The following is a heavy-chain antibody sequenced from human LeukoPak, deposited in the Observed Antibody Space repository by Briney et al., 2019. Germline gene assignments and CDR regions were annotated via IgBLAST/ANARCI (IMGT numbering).Heavy chain of an antibody. CDR3: ARGWFGDRGWFDP. Sequence: PGGTLRLSCAASGFAFDSFAMTWVRQAPGKGLEWVSGINWNGGSTGYADSVKGRFTISRDNAKNSLYLQMNSLRAEDTALYYCARGWFGDRGWFDPWGQGTLVTVSS. V-gene: IGHV3-20*04. D-gene: IGHD3-10*01. CDR1: GFAFDSFA. J-gene: IGHJ5*02. CDR2: INWNGGST.